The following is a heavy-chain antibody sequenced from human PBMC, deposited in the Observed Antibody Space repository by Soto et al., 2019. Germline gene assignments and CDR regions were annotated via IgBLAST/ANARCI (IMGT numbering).Heavy chain of an antibody. V-gene: IGHV3-30*18. D-gene: IGHD3-10*01. CDR3: AKDLKVSGSHYGTLNYYYGMDV. CDR1: GFTFSSYG. CDR2: IAYDGSLK. Sequence: QVQLVESGGGVVQPGGTPRLSCAASGFTFSSYGMQWVRQAPGKGLEWVAVIAYDGSLKYYVDSVKGRFTISRDNSKNTLYLQINSLRAEDTAVYYCAKDLKVSGSHYGTLNYYYGMDVWGQGTTVSVSS. J-gene: IGHJ6*02.